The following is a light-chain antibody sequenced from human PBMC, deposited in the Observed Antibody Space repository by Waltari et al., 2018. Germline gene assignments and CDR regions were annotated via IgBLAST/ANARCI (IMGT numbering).Light chain of an antibody. J-gene: IGLJ3*02. CDR3: SSYTTSTTRV. V-gene: IGLV2-14*03. CDR2: DVT. CDR1: SSDLGAYNY. Sequence: QSALTQPASVSGSPGQSITISCTGTSSDLGAYNYFSWYQQYPGIAPKLIIYDVTNRPSGVSDRFSGSKSGNTASLTISGLQAEDEAVYYCSSYTTSTTRVFGGGTEVTVL.